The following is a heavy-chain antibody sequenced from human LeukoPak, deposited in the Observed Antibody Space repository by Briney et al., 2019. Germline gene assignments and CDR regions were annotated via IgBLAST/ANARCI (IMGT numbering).Heavy chain of an antibody. CDR3: ARHSGIVGYYFDY. Sequence: SETLSLTCAVYGGSFSGYYWGWIRQPPGKGLEWIGEINHSGSTNYNPSLKSRVTISVDTSKNQFSLKLSSVTAADTAVYYCARHSGIVGYYFDYWGQGTLVTVSS. CDR2: INHSGST. J-gene: IGHJ4*02. CDR1: GGSFSGYY. V-gene: IGHV4-34*01. D-gene: IGHD1-26*01.